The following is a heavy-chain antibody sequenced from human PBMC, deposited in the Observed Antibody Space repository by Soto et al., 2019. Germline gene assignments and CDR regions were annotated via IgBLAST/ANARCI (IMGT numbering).Heavy chain of an antibody. J-gene: IGHJ4*02. D-gene: IGHD6-25*01. CDR3: ARGGSSAMGGFDY. CDR1: GDSISSHY. V-gene: IGHV4-59*11. CDR2: ISYSGST. Sequence: SETLSLTCSVSGDSISSHYWSWIRQPPGKGLEWIGYISYSGSTNYNPSLKSRVTIFVHTSENQLSLSLSSVTAADTAVYFCARGGSSAMGGFDYWAQRTLVTVSS.